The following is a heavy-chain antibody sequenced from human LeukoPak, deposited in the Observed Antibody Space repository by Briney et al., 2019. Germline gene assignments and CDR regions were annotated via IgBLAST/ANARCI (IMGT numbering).Heavy chain of an antibody. CDR1: GYTLTDYY. CDR2: INPNSGGT. CDR3: ARGHYYSDGRYPLHY. J-gene: IGHJ4*02. V-gene: IGHV1-2*02. D-gene: IGHD3-22*01. Sequence: ASVKVSCKTSGYTLTDYYLLWVRQAPGQGLEWMGWINPNSGGTNYAQRFQGRVTMTRDTSITTAYMELSRLTSDDTAVYYCARGHYYSDGRYPLHYWGQGTLVTVSS.